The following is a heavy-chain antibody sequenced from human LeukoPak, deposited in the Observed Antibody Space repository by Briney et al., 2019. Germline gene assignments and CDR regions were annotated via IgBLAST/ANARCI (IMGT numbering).Heavy chain of an antibody. V-gene: IGHV4-59*01. CDR2: IYYSGST. CDR1: GGSISSYY. Sequence: SETLSLTCTVSGGSISSYYWSWIRQPLGKGLEWIGYIYYSGSTNYNPSLKSRVTISVDTSKNQFSLKLSSVTAADTAVYYCARDAWNGGNSFLDYWGQGTLVTVSS. J-gene: IGHJ4*02. D-gene: IGHD4-23*01. CDR3: ARDAWNGGNSFLDY.